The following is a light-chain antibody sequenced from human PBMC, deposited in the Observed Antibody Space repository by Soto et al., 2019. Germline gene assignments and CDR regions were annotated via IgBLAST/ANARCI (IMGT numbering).Light chain of an antibody. J-gene: IGKJ1*01. CDR2: WAS. Sequence: DIVMTQSPDSLAVSLGERATINCKSSQSVLYSSNNKNYLAWYQQKPGQPPKLLMYWASTRESGVPDRFSGSGSDTDFTLTISSLQAEDVAVSYCQQYYSTPPTFGQGTKVEIK. CDR1: QSVLYSSNNKNY. CDR3: QQYYSTPPT. V-gene: IGKV4-1*01.